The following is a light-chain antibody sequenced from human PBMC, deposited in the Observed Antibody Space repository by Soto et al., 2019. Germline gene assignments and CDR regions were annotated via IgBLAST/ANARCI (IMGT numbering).Light chain of an antibody. Sequence: QPVLTQPPSASGTPGQRVTISCSGSNSNIGRNTVNWYQQLPGAAPSLLIYSNNQRPSGVPDRFSGSKSGTSDSLAISGLQSEDEADYYCAAWDESPNVPVFGGGTKLTVL. CDR1: NSNIGRNT. J-gene: IGLJ3*02. V-gene: IGLV1-44*01. CDR3: AAWDESPNVPV. CDR2: SNN.